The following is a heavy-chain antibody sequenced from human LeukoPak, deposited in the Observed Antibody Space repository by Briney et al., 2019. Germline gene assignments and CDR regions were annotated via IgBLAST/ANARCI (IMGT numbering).Heavy chain of an antibody. Sequence: GGSLRLSCAASGFTFRSYAMTWVRQAPGKGLEWVSGITASGGSTYYADSVKGRFTISRDNSKDTLYLQMKSLRVEDTAIYYCAKDREPAAVGWFDPWGQGTLVTVSS. J-gene: IGHJ5*02. CDR2: ITASGGST. CDR3: AKDREPAAVGWFDP. V-gene: IGHV3-23*01. CDR1: GFTFRSYA. D-gene: IGHD6-13*01.